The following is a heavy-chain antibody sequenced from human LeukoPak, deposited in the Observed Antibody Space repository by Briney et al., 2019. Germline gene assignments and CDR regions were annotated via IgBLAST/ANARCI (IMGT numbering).Heavy chain of an antibody. CDR1: GFTFSSYE. J-gene: IGHJ4*02. CDR2: ISSSDNTI. D-gene: IGHD7-27*01. Sequence: QPGGFLRLSCAASGFTFSSYEMNWVRQAPGKGLEWVSYISSSDNTIHYADSVKGRFTISRDNAKNSLYLQMNSLRAEDTAVYYCARDINWVGGYWGQGTLLTVSS. V-gene: IGHV3-48*03. CDR3: ARDINWVGGY.